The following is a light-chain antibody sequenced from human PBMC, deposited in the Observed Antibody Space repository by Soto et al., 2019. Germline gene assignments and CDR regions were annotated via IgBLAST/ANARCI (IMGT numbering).Light chain of an antibody. CDR1: QSVSSY. Sequence: EIVLTQSPATLSLSPGERATLSCRASQSVSSYLAWYQQKPGQAPRLLISDASNRATGIPARFSGSGSGTDFTLTISSLEPEDFAVYYCQQRSNWPPGVTFGPGTKVDIK. CDR2: DAS. V-gene: IGKV3-11*01. CDR3: QQRSNWPPGVT. J-gene: IGKJ3*01.